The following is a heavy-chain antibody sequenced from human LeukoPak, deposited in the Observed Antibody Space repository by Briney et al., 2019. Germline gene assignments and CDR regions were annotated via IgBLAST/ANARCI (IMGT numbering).Heavy chain of an antibody. Sequence: ASVKVSCKASGYTFSRYGISWVRQAPGQGLEWMGWISGYKGNTNYAQKHQGRVTMTTDTSTTTAHMELRSLSSDDTAVYFCARDYLYYDDSGNHFDDTFDIWGQGTMVTVSS. V-gene: IGHV1-18*01. CDR2: ISGYKGNT. J-gene: IGHJ3*02. CDR1: GYTFSRYG. D-gene: IGHD3-22*01. CDR3: ARDYLYYDDSGNHFDDTFDI.